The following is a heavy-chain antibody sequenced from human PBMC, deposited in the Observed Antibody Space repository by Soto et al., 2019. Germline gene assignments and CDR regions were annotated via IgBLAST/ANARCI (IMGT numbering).Heavy chain of an antibody. D-gene: IGHD2-21*02. CDR2: ISGSGGST. V-gene: IGHV3-23*01. CDR3: AKDHLCGGDCWGYYGMDV. Sequence: HPGGSLRLSCAVSGFTFSMYAMSWVRQAPGKGLEWVSAISGSGGSTDYADSVKGRFTISRDNSKNTLYLQMNSLRAEDTAVYYCAKDHLCGGDCWGYYGMDVWGQGTTVTVSS. J-gene: IGHJ6*02. CDR1: GFTFSMYA.